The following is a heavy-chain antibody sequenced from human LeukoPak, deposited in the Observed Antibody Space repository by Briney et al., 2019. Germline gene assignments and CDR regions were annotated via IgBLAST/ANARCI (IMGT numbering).Heavy chain of an antibody. V-gene: IGHV3-30*18. J-gene: IGHJ4*02. CDR2: IANDGRGK. CDR3: AKDQQIVSAKYYFDS. CDR1: GFTFSRYA. D-gene: IGHD1/OR15-1a*01. Sequence: PGTSLRLSCAASGFTFSRYAMHWVRRAPGKGLEWVAVIANDGRGKHSTDSVKGRFTITRDNAKNTVYLQMNSLRVEDTAVYYCAKDQQIVSAKYYFDSWGQGILVTVSS.